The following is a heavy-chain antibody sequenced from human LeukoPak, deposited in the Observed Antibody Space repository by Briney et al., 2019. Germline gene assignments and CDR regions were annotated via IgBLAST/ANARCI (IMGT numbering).Heavy chain of an antibody. CDR1: GGSINSGY. Sequence: SETLSLTCSVSGGSINSGYWSWIRQPPGKGLEWIGSIYYSGSTYYNPSLKSRVTISVDTSKNQFSLKLSSVTAADTAVYYCARLTTVVTIDYWGQGTLVTVSS. CDR3: ARLTTVVTIDY. J-gene: IGHJ4*02. CDR2: IYYSGST. D-gene: IGHD4-23*01. V-gene: IGHV4-59*05.